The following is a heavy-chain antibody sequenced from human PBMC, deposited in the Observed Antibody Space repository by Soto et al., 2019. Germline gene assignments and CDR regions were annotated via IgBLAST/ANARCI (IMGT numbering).Heavy chain of an antibody. CDR1: GGSISRGGYY. V-gene: IGHV4-31*03. D-gene: IGHD3-22*01. CDR2: IYYGGST. J-gene: IGHJ5*02. Sequence: NPSDTVSLTGTVCGGSISRGGYYWSWIRQHPGKGVEWIGYIYYGGSTYYHPSLKSRVTISVDTSKNQFSLKLSSVTAADTAVYYFASDLYYYDSSVYSWFYPWGQGTLDTDSS. CDR3: ASDLYYYDSSVYSWFYP.